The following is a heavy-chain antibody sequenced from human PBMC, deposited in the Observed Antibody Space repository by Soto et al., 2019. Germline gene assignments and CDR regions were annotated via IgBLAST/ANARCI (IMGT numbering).Heavy chain of an antibody. J-gene: IGHJ6*03. Sequence: SETLSLTCTVSGGSISSYYWSWIRQPPGKGLEWIGYIYYSGSTNYNPSLKSRVTISVDTSKNQFSLKLSSVTAADTAVYYCARALGGSYYDYYYYMDVWGKGTTVTVSS. V-gene: IGHV4-59*01. CDR2: IYYSGST. D-gene: IGHD1-26*01. CDR3: ARALGGSYYDYYYYMDV. CDR1: GGSISSYY.